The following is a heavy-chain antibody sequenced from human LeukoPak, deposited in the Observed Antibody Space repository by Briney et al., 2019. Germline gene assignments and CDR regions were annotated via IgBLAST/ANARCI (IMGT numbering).Heavy chain of an antibody. CDR2: VGGSGCST. CDR3: AKDLDIVAPITGN. V-gene: IGHV3-23*01. J-gene: IGHJ4*02. Sequence: GGSLRLSRAASVFTLRIYAMSWVRQAPGRGLECVSRVGGSGCSTYYAGSVKGRFTICRDNYKNTLYLRMNSLSGEDMAIYYCAKDLDIVAPITGNWGQGGLVSVSS. D-gene: IGHD5-12*01. CDR1: VFTLRIYA.